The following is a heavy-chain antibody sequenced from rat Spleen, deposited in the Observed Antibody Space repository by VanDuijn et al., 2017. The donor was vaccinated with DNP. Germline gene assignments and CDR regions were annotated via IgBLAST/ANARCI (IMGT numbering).Heavy chain of an antibody. CDR2: IIAGGGNS. V-gene: IGHV5S13*01. CDR1: RFTISDYG. D-gene: IGHD5-1*01. CDR3: ATHGTFVY. Sequence: EVKLVESGGGLVQPGRSLKLSCEVSRFTISDYGMAWVRHAPTKGLEWVASIIAGGGNSNYRASVKGRFTISRDNAINTLYLQMDSLRSEDTATYYCATHGTFVYWGQGTLVTVSS. J-gene: IGHJ3*01.